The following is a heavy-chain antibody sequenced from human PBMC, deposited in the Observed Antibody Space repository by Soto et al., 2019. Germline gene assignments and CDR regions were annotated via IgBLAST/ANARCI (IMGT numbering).Heavy chain of an antibody. CDR1: GFTFSSFE. Sequence: EVLLVESGGGLVRPGGSLRLSCAASGFTFSSFEMIWVRQDPGKGLEWISYISDSGRTMYYADSVKGRFTISRDNAKNSLYLQMNSLRVEDTAPYYCARSTVTSDWGQGTLVTVSS. D-gene: IGHD4-17*01. CDR3: ARSTVTSD. CDR2: ISDSGRTM. V-gene: IGHV3-48*03. J-gene: IGHJ4*02.